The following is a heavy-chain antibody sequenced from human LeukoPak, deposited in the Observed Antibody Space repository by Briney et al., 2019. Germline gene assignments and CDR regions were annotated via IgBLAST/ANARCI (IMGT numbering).Heavy chain of an antibody. D-gene: IGHD1-26*01. Sequence: ASVKVSCKASGYTFTSYYMHWVRQAPGQGLEWMGIINPSGGSTSYAQKSQGRVTMTRDTSTSTVYMELSSLRSEDTAVYYCARAKEIVGATSSFDYWGQGTLVTVSS. V-gene: IGHV1-46*03. CDR3: ARAKEIVGATSSFDY. CDR2: INPSGGST. CDR1: GYTFTSYY. J-gene: IGHJ4*02.